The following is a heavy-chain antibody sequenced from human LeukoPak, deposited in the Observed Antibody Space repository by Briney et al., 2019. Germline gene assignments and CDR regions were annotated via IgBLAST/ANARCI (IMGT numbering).Heavy chain of an antibody. J-gene: IGHJ1*01. Sequence: ASVKVPCKASGYTFTGYYMHWVRQAPGQGLEWMGWINPNSGGTNYAQKFQGRVTMTRDTSISTAYMELSRLRSDDTAVYYCARAAPGPIAAPASQHWGQGTLVTVSS. D-gene: IGHD6-13*01. CDR1: GYTFTGYY. V-gene: IGHV1-2*02. CDR3: ARAAPGPIAAPASQH. CDR2: INPNSGGT.